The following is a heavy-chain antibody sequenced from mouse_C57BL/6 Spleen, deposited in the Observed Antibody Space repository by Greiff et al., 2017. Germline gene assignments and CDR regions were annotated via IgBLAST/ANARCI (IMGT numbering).Heavy chain of an antibody. CDR1: GFTFSDYG. Sequence: EVKLVESGGGLVKPGGSLKLSCAASGFTFSDYGMHWVRQAPEKGLEWVAYISSGSSTIYYADTVKGRFTISRDNAKNTLFLQMTSLRSEDTAMYYCARYLPYYYGSSYFDYWGQGTTLTVSS. J-gene: IGHJ2*01. CDR3: ARYLPYYYGSSYFDY. CDR2: ISSGSSTI. D-gene: IGHD1-1*01. V-gene: IGHV5-17*01.